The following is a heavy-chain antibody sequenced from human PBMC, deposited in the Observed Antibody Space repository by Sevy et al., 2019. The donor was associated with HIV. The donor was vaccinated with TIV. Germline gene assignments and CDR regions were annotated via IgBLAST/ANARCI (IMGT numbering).Heavy chain of an antibody. V-gene: IGHV3-33*01. CDR1: GFTFSDYG. Sequence: GGSLRLSCAASGFTFSDYGMHWVRQAPGKGLEWVAVIWSDGSNKYYGDSVKGRFTISRDSSKNTLFLQMNSLRVDDTAGYYGAREERSGTTTSFDYWGQGALVTVSS. CDR3: AREERSGTTTSFDY. D-gene: IGHD1-7*01. CDR2: IWSDGSNK. J-gene: IGHJ4*02.